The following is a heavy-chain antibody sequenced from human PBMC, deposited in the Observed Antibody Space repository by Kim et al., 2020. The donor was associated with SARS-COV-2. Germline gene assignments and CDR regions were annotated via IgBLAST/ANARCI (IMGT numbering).Heavy chain of an antibody. CDR3: ARGGAFDI. V-gene: IGHV1-8*01. CDR2: SGNT. Sequence: SGNTGYAQKFQGGVTMTRNTSISTAYMGLSSLRSEDTAVYYCARGGAFDIWGQGTMVTVSS. J-gene: IGHJ3*02.